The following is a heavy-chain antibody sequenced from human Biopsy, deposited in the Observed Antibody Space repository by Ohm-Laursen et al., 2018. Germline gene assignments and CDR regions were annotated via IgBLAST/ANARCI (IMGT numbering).Heavy chain of an antibody. V-gene: IGHV4-31*03. J-gene: IGHJ6*02. D-gene: IGHD3-22*01. Sequence: TLSLTCSVSGGAISTDGYYWSWIRQHPGKGLEGIAYIYHSGITFSNPSLGSRITISVNTSANRFSLSLTSVTAADTAVYYCVRGVDYYDPYHYYALDVWGQGTTVTVSS. CDR3: VRGVDYYDPYHYYALDV. CDR1: GGAISTDGYY. CDR2: IYHSGIT.